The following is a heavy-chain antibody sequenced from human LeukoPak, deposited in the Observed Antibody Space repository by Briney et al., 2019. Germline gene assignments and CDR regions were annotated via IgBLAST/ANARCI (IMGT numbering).Heavy chain of an antibody. CDR3: ARVYSGSYYGMDV. Sequence: PGRSLRLSCAASGFTFSSYGMHWVRQAPGKGLEGVAVIWYDGSNKYYADSVKGRFTISRDNSKNTLYLQMNSPRAEDMAVYYCARVYSGSYYGMDVWGQGTTVTVSS. J-gene: IGHJ6*02. D-gene: IGHD1-26*01. CDR1: GFTFSSYG. V-gene: IGHV3-33*01. CDR2: IWYDGSNK.